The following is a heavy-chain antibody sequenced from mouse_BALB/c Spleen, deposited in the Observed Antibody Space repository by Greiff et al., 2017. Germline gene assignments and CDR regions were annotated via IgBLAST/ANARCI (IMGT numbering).Heavy chain of an antibody. CDR2: LSSGGST. J-gene: IGHJ2*01. CDR1: GFTFSSYA. CDR3: ARGVGDFAY. Sequence: VKLMESGGGLVKPGGSLKLSCAASGFTFSSYALSWVRQTPEKRLEWVASLSSGGSTYYPDSVKGRFTISRDNARNILYLQMSSLRSEDTAMYYGARGVGDFAYGGQGTTLTVAS. V-gene: IGHV5-6-5*01.